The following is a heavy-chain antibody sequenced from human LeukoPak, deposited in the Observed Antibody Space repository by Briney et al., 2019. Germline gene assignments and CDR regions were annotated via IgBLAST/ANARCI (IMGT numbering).Heavy chain of an antibody. D-gene: IGHD3-9*01. V-gene: IGHV4-4*07. CDR3: ARDRYYDILTGYHGKGYYYYMDV. CDR2: IYTSGST. Sequence: PSETLSLTRTVSGGSISSYYWSWIRQPAGKGLEWIGRIYTSGSTNYNPSLKSRVTMSVDTSKNQFSLKLSSLTAADTAVYYCARDRYYDILTGYHGKGYYYYMDVWGQGTTVTVSS. J-gene: IGHJ6*03. CDR1: GGSISSYY.